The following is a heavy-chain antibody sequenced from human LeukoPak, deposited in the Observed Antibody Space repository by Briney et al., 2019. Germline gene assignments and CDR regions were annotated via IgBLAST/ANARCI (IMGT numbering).Heavy chain of an antibody. CDR2: ISASGLST. J-gene: IGHJ4*02. D-gene: IGHD6-19*01. Sequence: GGSLRLSCAASRFTFSTYAMSWVRQAPGKGLEWVSRISASGLSTYYADSVKGRFTLSRDSSKNTLYLQMNSLSAEDTALYFCAKRDNSGWYSLDYWGQGTLVTVSS. CDR3: AKRDNSGWYSLDY. V-gene: IGHV3-23*01. CDR1: RFTFSTYA.